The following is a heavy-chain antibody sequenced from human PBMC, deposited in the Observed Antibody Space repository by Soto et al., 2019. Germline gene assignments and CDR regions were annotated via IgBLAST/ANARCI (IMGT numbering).Heavy chain of an antibody. CDR2: MNPNSGNT. D-gene: IGHD3-3*01. CDR1: GYTFTSYD. J-gene: IGHJ5*02. CDR3: ARTYYDFWSGYYNNWFDP. Sequence: ASVKVSCKASGYTFTSYDINWVRQATGQGLEWMGWMNPNSGNTGYAQKFQGRVTMTRNTSISTAYMELSSLRSEDTAVYYCARTYYDFWSGYYNNWFDPWGQGTLVTVSS. V-gene: IGHV1-8*01.